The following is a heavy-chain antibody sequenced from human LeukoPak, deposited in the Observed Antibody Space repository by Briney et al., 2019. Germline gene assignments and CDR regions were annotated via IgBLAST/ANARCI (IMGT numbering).Heavy chain of an antibody. V-gene: IGHV4-59*01. D-gene: IGHD3-10*01. Sequence: PSETLSLTCAVSGGSISSYYWSWIRRPPGKGLEWIGYIYYSGSTNYNPSLKSRVTISVDTSKNQFSLKLSSVTAADTAVYYCARGPRGPFDYWGQGTLVTVSS. CDR1: GGSISSYY. CDR3: ARGPRGPFDY. CDR2: IYYSGST. J-gene: IGHJ4*02.